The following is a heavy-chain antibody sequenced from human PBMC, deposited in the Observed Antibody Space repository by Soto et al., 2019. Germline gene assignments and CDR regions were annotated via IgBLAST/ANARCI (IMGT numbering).Heavy chain of an antibody. J-gene: IGHJ4*02. CDR1: GGSITVYY. CDR2: IYTSGTT. D-gene: IGHD5-18*01. CDR3: ARAAYNYGTFDY. V-gene: IGHV4-4*07. Sequence: ASETLSLTCTVSGGSITVYYLNWIRQPAGKGLEWIGHIYTSGTTNYNPSFKSRVTMSLDTSQNQFSLRLTSVTAADTAVYYCARAAYNYGTFDYWGQGTLVTVSS.